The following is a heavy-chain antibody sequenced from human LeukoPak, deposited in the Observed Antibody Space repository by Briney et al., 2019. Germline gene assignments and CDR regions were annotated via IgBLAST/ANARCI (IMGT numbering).Heavy chain of an antibody. CDR2: INSDGSTT. CDR1: GFTFSSYW. Sequence: GGSLRLSCAASGFTFSSYWMHWVRQAPGKGLVWVSRINSDGSTTNYADSVKGRFTISRDNAKNLLYLQMNSLRAEDTALYYCARELYFRGYSYGYGGNYYYYYMDVWGKGTTVTVSS. J-gene: IGHJ6*03. V-gene: IGHV3-74*01. D-gene: IGHD5-18*01. CDR3: ARELYFRGYSYGYGGNYYYYYMDV.